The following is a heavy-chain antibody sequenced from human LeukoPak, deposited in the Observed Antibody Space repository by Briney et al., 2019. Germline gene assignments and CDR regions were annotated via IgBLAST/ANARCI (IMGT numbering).Heavy chain of an antibody. CDR1: GYTFTSFY. CDR3: ARDRTRLMVRGVIITLVY. CDR2: INPSCVGT. D-gene: IGHD3-10*01. Sequence: ASVKVSCTPSGYTFTSFYMHWVRQSPGPGVKSLGIINPSCVGTSYAQKFQRSVNMTSDMSTSTVYMELSRLRSDDTAVYYCARDRTRLMVRGVIITLVYWGQGTLVTVSS. J-gene: IGHJ4*02. V-gene: IGHV1-46*01.